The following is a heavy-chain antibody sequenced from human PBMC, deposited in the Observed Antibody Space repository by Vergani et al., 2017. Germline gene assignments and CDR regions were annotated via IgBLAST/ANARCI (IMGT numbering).Heavy chain of an antibody. Sequence: QVQLQQWGAGLLKPSETLSLTCAVYGGSFSGYYWSWIRQPPGKGLEWIGEINHSGSTNYNPSLKSRLTISVDTSKNQFSLKLSSVTAADTALYYCARAGYCSGGSCYSSYAFDIWGQGTMVTVSS. D-gene: IGHD2-15*01. J-gene: IGHJ3*02. CDR2: INHSGST. V-gene: IGHV4-34*01. CDR1: GGSFSGYY. CDR3: ARAGYCSGGSCYSSYAFDI.